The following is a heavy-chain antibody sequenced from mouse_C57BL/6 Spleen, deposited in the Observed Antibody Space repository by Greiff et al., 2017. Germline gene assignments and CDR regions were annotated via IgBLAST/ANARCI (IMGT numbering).Heavy chain of an antibody. V-gene: IGHV1-5*01. Sequence: VQLQQSGTVLARPGASVKMSCKTSGYTFTSYWMHWVKQRPGQGLEWIGALYPGNSDTSYNQKFKGKAKLTAVTAASTAYIELSSLTNEDSAVYYCTRGYYDYDDRFAYWGQGTLVTVSA. CDR1: GYTFTSYW. CDR2: LYPGNSDT. CDR3: TRGYYDYDDRFAY. J-gene: IGHJ3*01. D-gene: IGHD2-4*01.